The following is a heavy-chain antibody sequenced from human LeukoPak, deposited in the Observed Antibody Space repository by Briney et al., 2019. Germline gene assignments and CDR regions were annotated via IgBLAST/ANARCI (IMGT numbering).Heavy chain of an antibody. CDR3: AKSTAGF. J-gene: IGHJ3*01. CDR2: ISYDGSNK. Sequence: GGSLRLSCAASGFTFSNAWMSWVRQAPGKGLEWVAVISYDGSNKYYADSVKGRFTISRDNSKNTLYLQMNSLRAEDTAVYYCAKSTAGFWGQGTMVTVSS. D-gene: IGHD6-13*01. V-gene: IGHV3-30*18. CDR1: GFTFSNAW.